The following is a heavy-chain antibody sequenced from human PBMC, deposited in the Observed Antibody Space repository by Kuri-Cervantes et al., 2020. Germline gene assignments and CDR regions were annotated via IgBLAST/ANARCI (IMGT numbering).Heavy chain of an antibody. Sequence: SETLSLTCTVSGGSISSNSHIWGWIRQPPGKGLEWIGYIYYSGNTDYNSSLKSRVTISVHTSTNQFSLKLNSVTAADTAVYFCARGRGSSVTGFDYWGQGTLVTVSS. D-gene: IGHD6-6*01. V-gene: IGHV4-61*05. J-gene: IGHJ4*02. CDR2: IYYSGNT. CDR1: GGSISSNSHI. CDR3: ARGRGSSVTGFDY.